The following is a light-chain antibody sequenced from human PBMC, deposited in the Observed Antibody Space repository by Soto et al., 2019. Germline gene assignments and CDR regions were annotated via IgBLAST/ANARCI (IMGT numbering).Light chain of an antibody. CDR3: QQYGSSPWT. CDR2: DAS. J-gene: IGKJ1*01. V-gene: IGKV3D-20*01. Sequence: ELILPQSPDTLSLSPVERATLSCGASQSVSSSYLAWYQQKPGLAPRLLIYDASSRATGIPDRFSGSGSGTDFTLTISRLEPEDFAVYYCQQYGSSPWTFGQGTKVDIK. CDR1: QSVSSSY.